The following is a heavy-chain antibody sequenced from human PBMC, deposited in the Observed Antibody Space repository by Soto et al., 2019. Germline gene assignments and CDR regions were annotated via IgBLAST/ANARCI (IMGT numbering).Heavy chain of an antibody. Sequence: GASVKVSCKASGYTFTSYAMHWVRQAPGQRLEWMGWINAGNGNTKYSQKFQGRVTITRDTSASTAYMELSSLRSEDTAVYYCARSIIQRGYYYGMDVWGQGTTVTVS. CDR2: INAGNGNT. J-gene: IGHJ6*02. CDR3: ARSIIQRGYYYGMDV. D-gene: IGHD5-18*01. CDR1: GYTFTSYA. V-gene: IGHV1-3*01.